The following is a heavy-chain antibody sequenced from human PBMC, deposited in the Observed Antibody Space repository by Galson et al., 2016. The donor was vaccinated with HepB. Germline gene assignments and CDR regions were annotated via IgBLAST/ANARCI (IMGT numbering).Heavy chain of an antibody. V-gene: IGHV6-1*01. J-gene: IGHJ4*02. CDR3: ARVPFIAVAGTDQFSGLDY. D-gene: IGHD6-19*01. Sequence: CAISGDSVSSNNAAWNWIRQSPSRGLEWLGRTYYRSKWYTDYAVSVKSRITINPDTSKNQFSLQLNSVTPEDTAVYYCARVPFIAVAGTDQFSGLDYWGQGTLVTVSS. CDR1: GDSVSSNNAA. CDR2: TYYRSKWYT.